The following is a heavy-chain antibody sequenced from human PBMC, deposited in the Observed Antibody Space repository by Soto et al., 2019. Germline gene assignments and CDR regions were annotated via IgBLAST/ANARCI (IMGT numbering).Heavy chain of an antibody. J-gene: IGHJ4*02. V-gene: IGHV5-51*01. CDR1: GYSFTSYC. Sequence: PVGPLKVSCECSGYSFTSYCIGWVRQMPGKGLEWVGIICPGDSDSRYSPSFQGQVTISADKSISTAYVQWSSLKASDTAMYYCARGRRSIVGATNFDFWGQGNLV. CDR2: ICPGDSDS. CDR3: ARGRRSIVGATNFDF. D-gene: IGHD1-26*01.